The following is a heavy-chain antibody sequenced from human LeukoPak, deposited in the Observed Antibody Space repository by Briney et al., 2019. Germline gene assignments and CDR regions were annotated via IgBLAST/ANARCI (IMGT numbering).Heavy chain of an antibody. J-gene: IGHJ6*03. CDR1: GFTFSNYD. CDR2: ISGGGGTT. Sequence: GGTLRLSCAASGFTFSNYDMTWVRQAPGKGLEWVSTISGGGGTTYYADSVKGRFTISRDNSKNTLYLQMNSLRAEDTAVYYCARVRELGGYYMDVWGKGTTVTISS. CDR3: ARVRELGGYYMDV. V-gene: IGHV3-23*01. D-gene: IGHD3-16*01.